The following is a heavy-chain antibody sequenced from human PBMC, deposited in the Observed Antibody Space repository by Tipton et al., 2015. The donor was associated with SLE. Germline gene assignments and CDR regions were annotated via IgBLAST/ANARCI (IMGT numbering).Heavy chain of an antibody. CDR2: IYHSGST. CDR1: GYSISSGYY. CDR3: ARILAAAGTGGY. Sequence: TLSLTCTVSGYSISSGYYWGWIRQPPGKGLEWIGSIYHSGSTYYNPSLKSRVTISVDTSENQFSLKLSSVTAADTAVYYCARILAAAGTGGYWGQGTLVTVSS. J-gene: IGHJ4*02. V-gene: IGHV4-38-2*02. D-gene: IGHD6-13*01.